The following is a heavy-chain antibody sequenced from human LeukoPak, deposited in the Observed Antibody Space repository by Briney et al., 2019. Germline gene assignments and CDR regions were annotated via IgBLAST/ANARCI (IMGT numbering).Heavy chain of an antibody. CDR1: GFTFSSYS. CDR2: ISSSSSYI. V-gene: IGHV3-21*01. Sequence: GGSLRLSCAASGFTFSSYSMNWVRQAPGKGLEWVSSISSSSSYIYYADSVKGRFTISRDNAKNSLYLQMNSLRAEDTAVYYCARAPAAKGDAFDIWGQGTMATVSS. CDR3: ARAPAAKGDAFDI. J-gene: IGHJ3*02. D-gene: IGHD2-2*01.